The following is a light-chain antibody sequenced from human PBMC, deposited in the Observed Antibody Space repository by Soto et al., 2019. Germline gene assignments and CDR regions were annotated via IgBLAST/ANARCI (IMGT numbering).Light chain of an antibody. CDR3: QQYNNWPYT. CDR1: QRVSRN. V-gene: IGKV3-15*01. J-gene: IGKJ2*01. CDR2: GVS. Sequence: EIVMTQSPATLFVSPGERATLSWRASQRVSRNIAWYRQKPGQAPTLLIYGVSTRATGIPARFSGSGSGTEFTLTISSLQSEDFAVYYCQQYNNWPYTFGQGTKLEIK.